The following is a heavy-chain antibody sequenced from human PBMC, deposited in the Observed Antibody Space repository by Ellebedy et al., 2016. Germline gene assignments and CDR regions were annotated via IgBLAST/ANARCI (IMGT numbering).Heavy chain of an antibody. CDR2: VNHSGDT. D-gene: IGHD5-18*01. V-gene: IGHV4-34*01. CDR1: GESFSDYY. Sequence: SETLSLTCAVYGESFSDYYGSWIRQPPGKGLEWIGEVNHSGDTNYNPSLKSQVTISVDTSKNQFSLKLNSVTAADTAVYDCARVHRPSYTSGRRFDYWGQGTLVTVSS. J-gene: IGHJ4*02. CDR3: ARVHRPSYTSGRRFDY.